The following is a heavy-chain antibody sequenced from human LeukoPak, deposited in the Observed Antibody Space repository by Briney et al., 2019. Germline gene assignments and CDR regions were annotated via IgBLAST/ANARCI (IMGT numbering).Heavy chain of an antibody. Sequence: GGSLRLSCAASGFTFGSYAMHWVRQAPGKGLEWVAVISYDGSNKYYADSVKGRFTISRDNSKNTLYLQMNSLRAEDTAVYYCARASSSGWPLDYYGMDVWGQGTTVTVSS. CDR2: ISYDGSNK. J-gene: IGHJ6*02. D-gene: IGHD6-19*01. CDR1: GFTFGSYA. CDR3: ARASSSGWPLDYYGMDV. V-gene: IGHV3-30-3*01.